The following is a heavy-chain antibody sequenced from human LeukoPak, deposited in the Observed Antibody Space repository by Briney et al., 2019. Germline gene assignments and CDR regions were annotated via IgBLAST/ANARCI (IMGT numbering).Heavy chain of an antibody. CDR3: AKPTVGNGYSSGWYLSYYYGMDV. J-gene: IGHJ6*02. CDR2: MNPNSGNT. V-gene: IGHV1-8*02. Sequence: GASVKVSCKASGYTFTGYYMHWVRQAPGQGLEWMGWMNPNSGNTGYAQESQGRVTMTRNTSISTAYMELSSLRSEDTAVYHCAKPTVGNGYSSGWYLSYYYGMDVWGQGTTVTVSS. CDR1: GYTFTGYY. D-gene: IGHD6-19*01.